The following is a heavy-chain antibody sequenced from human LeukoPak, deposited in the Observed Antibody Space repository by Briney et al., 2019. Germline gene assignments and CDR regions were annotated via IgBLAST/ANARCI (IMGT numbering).Heavy chain of an antibody. J-gene: IGHJ4*02. CDR2: IKSKTDGGTT. CDR1: GFTFSNAW. V-gene: IGHV3-15*01. D-gene: IGHD3-22*01. Sequence: GGSLRLSCAASGFTFSNAWMSWVRQAPGKGLEWGGRIKSKTDGGTTDYAAPVKGRFTISSDDSKNTLYLQMNSLKTEDTAVYYCTTEAYYYDSSGYYPTDYWGQGTLVTVSS. CDR3: TTEAYYYDSSGYYPTDY.